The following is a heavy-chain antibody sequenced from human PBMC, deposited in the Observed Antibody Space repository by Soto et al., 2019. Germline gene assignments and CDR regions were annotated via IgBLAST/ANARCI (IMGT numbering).Heavy chain of an antibody. Sequence: EVQLLESGGGLVQPGGSLRLSCAASGFTFSSYAMSWVRQAPGKGLEWVSAISGSGGSTYYADSVKGRFTISRDNSKNTLDLQINILRAEDAALYYWAKDAPHDDGDSDHDAFDIWGQVTMVAVSS. CDR2: ISGSGGST. V-gene: IGHV3-23*01. J-gene: IGHJ3*02. CDR1: GFTFSSYA. CDR3: AKDAPHDDGDSDHDAFDI. D-gene: IGHD4-17*01.